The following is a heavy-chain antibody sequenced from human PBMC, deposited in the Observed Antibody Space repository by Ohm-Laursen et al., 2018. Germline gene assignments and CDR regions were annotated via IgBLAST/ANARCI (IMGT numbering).Heavy chain of an antibody. CDR1: GFTFSSYA. CDR2: ISGSGGST. Sequence: SLRLSCSASGFTFSSYAMSWVRQAPGKGLEWVSAISGSGGSTYYADSVKGRFTISRDNSKNTLYLQMNSLRAEDTAVYYCAKGGGAAAGTIYYYYGMDVWGQGTTVTVSS. J-gene: IGHJ6*02. D-gene: IGHD6-13*01. V-gene: IGHV3-23*01. CDR3: AKGGGAAAGTIYYYYGMDV.